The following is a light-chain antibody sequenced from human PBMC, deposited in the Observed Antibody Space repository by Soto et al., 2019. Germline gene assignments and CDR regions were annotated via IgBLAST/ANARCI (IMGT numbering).Light chain of an antibody. CDR2: GVS. CDR1: QSVRSSY. V-gene: IGKV3-20*01. CDR3: QQYGTSPRT. Sequence: EIVLTQSPGTLSLSPGERATLSCRASQSVRSSYLAWYQQKLGQAPRLLIYGVSNRATGIPDRFSGSGSGTDFTLTISRLESEDFAVYYCQQYGTSPRTFGLGTKVEIK. J-gene: IGKJ1*01.